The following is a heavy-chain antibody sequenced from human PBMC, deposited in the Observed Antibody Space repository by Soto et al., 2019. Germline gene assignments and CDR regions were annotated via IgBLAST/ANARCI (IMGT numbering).Heavy chain of an antibody. CDR2: IIPIFGTA. CDR1: GGTFSSYA. Sequence: QVQLVQSGAEVKKPGSSVKVSCKASGGTFSSYAISWVRQAPGQGLEWMGGIIPIFGTANYAQKFQGRVTITADKSTSTAYMELSSLRSEDTAVYYCALNRDYYDSSGFPPGFDYWGQGTLVTVSS. D-gene: IGHD3-22*01. J-gene: IGHJ4*02. CDR3: ALNRDYYDSSGFPPGFDY. V-gene: IGHV1-69*06.